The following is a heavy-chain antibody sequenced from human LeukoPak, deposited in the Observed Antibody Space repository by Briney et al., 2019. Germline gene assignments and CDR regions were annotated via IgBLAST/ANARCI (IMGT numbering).Heavy chain of an antibody. CDR1: GGSISSYY. D-gene: IGHD3-10*01. J-gene: IGHJ3*02. CDR2: IYATGST. Sequence: PSETLSLTCTVSGGSISSYYLSWIRQPAGKGLEWIGRIYATGSTNYNPSLKSRVTMSVDTSKNQFSLKLSSVTAADTAVYYCARDRNYYYGSGSYPYDAFDIWGQGTMVTVSS. V-gene: IGHV4-4*07. CDR3: ARDRNYYYGSGSYPYDAFDI.